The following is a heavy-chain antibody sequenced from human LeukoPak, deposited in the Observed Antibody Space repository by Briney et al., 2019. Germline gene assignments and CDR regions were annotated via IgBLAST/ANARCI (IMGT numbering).Heavy chain of an antibody. CDR1: GGSISSYY. D-gene: IGHD6-6*01. CDR3: AREDYSTSSWYDY. CDR2: IHYSGST. J-gene: IGHJ4*02. V-gene: IGHV4-59*01. Sequence: SETLSLTCTVSGGSISSYYWSWIRQPPGKGLEWIGYIHYSGSTNYNPSLKSRVTMSVDTSKNLLFLKLTSVSAADTAVYYCAREDYSTSSWYDYWGQGTLVTVSS.